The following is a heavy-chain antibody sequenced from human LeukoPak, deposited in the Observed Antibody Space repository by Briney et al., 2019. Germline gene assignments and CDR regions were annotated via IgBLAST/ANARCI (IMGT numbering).Heavy chain of an antibody. D-gene: IGHD4-23*01. CDR1: GFSLSTSGVG. V-gene: IGHV2-5*02. J-gene: IGHJ6*03. CDR2: IYWDDDK. CDR3: ARDGGNGPYYYYYMDV. Sequence: SGPTLVNPTQTLTLTCTFSGFSLSTSGVGVGWIRQPPGKALEWLALIYWDDDKRYSPSLKSRLTITTDTSKNQVVLTMTNMDPVDTATYYCARDGGNGPYYYYYMDVWGKGTTVTVSS.